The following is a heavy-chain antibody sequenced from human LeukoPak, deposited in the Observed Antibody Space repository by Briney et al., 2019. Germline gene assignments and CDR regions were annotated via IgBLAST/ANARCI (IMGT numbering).Heavy chain of an antibody. CDR2: INHSGST. V-gene: IGHV4-34*01. CDR3: AREYPKGGSYRFDP. D-gene: IGHD1-26*01. J-gene: IGHJ5*02. CDR1: GGSFSGYY. Sequence: SETLSLTCAVYGGSFSGYYWSWIRQPPGKGLEWIGEINHSGSTNYNPSLKSRVTISVDTSKNYFSLKLSSVTAADTAVYYCAREYPKGGSYRFDPWGQGTLVTVSS.